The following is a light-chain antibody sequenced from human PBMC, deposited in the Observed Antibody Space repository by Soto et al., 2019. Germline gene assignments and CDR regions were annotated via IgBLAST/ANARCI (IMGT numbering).Light chain of an antibody. CDR3: QQSSEATWT. J-gene: IGKJ1*01. CDR1: QSINSY. CDR2: AAS. V-gene: IGKV1-39*01. Sequence: DIQMTQSPSSLSASVGDRVTITCRASQSINSYLNWYQQKPGKAPKLLIYAASSLQSGVPSRFSGSGSGTDFTLTISSLQPEDFATYYCQQSSEATWTFGQGTKVEIK.